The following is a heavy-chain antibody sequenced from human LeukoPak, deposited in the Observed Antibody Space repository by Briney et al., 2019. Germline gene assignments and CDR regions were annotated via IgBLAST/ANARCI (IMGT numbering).Heavy chain of an antibody. V-gene: IGHV1-69*13. Sequence: SVKVSCKASGGTFSSYATSWVRQAPGQGLEWMGGIIPIFGTANYAQKFQGRVTITADESTSTAYMELSGLRSEDTAVYYCARGVTMVRGVYYMDVWGKGTTVTISS. CDR3: ARGVTMVRGVYYMDV. D-gene: IGHD3-10*01. CDR2: IIPIFGTA. J-gene: IGHJ6*03. CDR1: GGTFSSYA.